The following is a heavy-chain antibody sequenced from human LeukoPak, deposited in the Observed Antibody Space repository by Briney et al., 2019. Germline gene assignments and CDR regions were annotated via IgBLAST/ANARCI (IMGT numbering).Heavy chain of an antibody. V-gene: IGHV3-48*01. CDR1: GFTFSNYS. CDR2: ISSSSNTI. J-gene: IGHJ4*02. D-gene: IGHD6-19*01. CDR3: ARDFGARGWLDY. Sequence: PGGSLRLSCAASGFTFSNYSMNWVRQAPGKGLEWVSYISSSSNTIYYADSVKGRFTISRDNAQNSLYQQMNSLRAEDTAVYYCARDFGARGWLDYWGQGTLVTVSS.